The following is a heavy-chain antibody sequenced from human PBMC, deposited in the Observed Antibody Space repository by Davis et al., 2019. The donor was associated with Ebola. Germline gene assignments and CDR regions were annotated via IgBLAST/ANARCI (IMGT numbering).Heavy chain of an antibody. J-gene: IGHJ3*01. CDR2: ITASGDST. CDR3: AKARFGGYCRGGSCYVAEADAFPV. D-gene: IGHD2-15*01. V-gene: IGHV3-23*01. Sequence: PGGSLRLSCAASGITFSDYAMSWVRQAPGKGLEWVSTITASGDSTYYADSVKGRFTISRDNSKNTLYLQMNSLRADDTALYYCAKARFGGYCRGGSCYVAEADAFPVWGQGTMVTVSS. CDR1: GITFSDYA.